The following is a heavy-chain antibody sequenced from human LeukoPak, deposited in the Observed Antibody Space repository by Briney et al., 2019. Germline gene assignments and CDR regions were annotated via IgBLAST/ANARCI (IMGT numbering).Heavy chain of an antibody. Sequence: ASVKVSCKASGYTFTSYGISWVRQAPGQGLEWMGWINPNSGGTKYAQNFQGRVTMTRDTSISTAYMELTRLTSADTAVYYCARGGYYDSSGYFWFDPWGQGTLVTVSS. D-gene: IGHD3-22*01. CDR2: INPNSGGT. CDR1: GYTFTSYG. V-gene: IGHV1-2*02. J-gene: IGHJ5*02. CDR3: ARGGYYDSSGYFWFDP.